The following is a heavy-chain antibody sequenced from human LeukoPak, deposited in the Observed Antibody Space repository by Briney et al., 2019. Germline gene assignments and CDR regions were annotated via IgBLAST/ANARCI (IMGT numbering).Heavy chain of an antibody. J-gene: IGHJ4*02. CDR1: GGTFSSYA. CDR3: ARESSGWYEVDY. V-gene: IGHV1-2*02. Sequence: GASVKVSCKASGGTFSSYAISWVRQAPGQGLEWMGWINPNSGGTNYAQKFQGRVTMTRDTSISTAYMELSRLRSDDTAVYYCARESSGWYEVDYWGQGTLVTVSS. CDR2: INPNSGGT. D-gene: IGHD6-19*01.